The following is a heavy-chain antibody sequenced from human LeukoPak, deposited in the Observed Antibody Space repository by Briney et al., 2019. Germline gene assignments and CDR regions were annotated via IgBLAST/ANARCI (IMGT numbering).Heavy chain of an antibody. CDR2: ISESGGST. CDR1: GFTFSSYS. D-gene: IGHD6-19*01. V-gene: IGHV3-23*01. CDR3: ARDQRSSPAPNWFDP. Sequence: GGSLRLSCAASGFTFSSYSMDWVRQAPGKGLEWVSGISESGGSTYYADSVKGRFTISRDNSKNTLYLQMNSLRAEDTAVYYCARDQRSSPAPNWFDPWGQGTLVTVSS. J-gene: IGHJ5*02.